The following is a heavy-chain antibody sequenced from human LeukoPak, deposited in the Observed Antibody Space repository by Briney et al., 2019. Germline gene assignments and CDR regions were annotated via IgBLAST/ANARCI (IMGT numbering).Heavy chain of an antibody. Sequence: SETLSLTCTVSGRSISSYYWSWIRQPAGKGLEWIGRIYTSGSTNYNPSLKSRVTMSVDTSKNQFSMKLSSVTAADTALIFCAAGGDSSGFDYWGQGTLVTVSS. CDR2: IYTSGST. CDR3: AAGGDSSGFDY. CDR1: GRSISSYY. D-gene: IGHD3-22*01. V-gene: IGHV4-4*07. J-gene: IGHJ4*02.